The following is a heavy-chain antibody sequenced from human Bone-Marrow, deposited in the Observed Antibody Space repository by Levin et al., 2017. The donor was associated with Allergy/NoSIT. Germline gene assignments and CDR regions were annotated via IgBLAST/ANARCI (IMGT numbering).Heavy chain of an antibody. CDR2: FYIGGTT. CDR1: GFSVSSSS. D-gene: IGHD6-13*01. Sequence: QPGGSLRLSCAASGFSVSSSSMSWVRQAPGKGLEWVSVFYIGGTTKNADSVKGRFTISRDNSKNTLYLQMNSLRAEDTAVYYCARYHLIAGFDFWGQGSLVTVSP. J-gene: IGHJ4*02. CDR3: ARYHLIAGFDF. V-gene: IGHV3-53*01.